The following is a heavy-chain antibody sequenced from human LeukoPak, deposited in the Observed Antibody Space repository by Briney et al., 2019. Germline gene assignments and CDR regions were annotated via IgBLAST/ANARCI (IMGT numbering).Heavy chain of an antibody. D-gene: IGHD5-12*01. J-gene: IGHJ4*02. CDR2: ISSSSSYI. CDR3: ARGGGYVPYYFDY. CDR1: GFTFSSYS. Sequence: GGSLRLSCAASGFTFSSYSMNWVRQAPGKVLEWVSSISSSSSYIYYADSVKGRFTISRDNSKNTLYLQMNSLRAEDTAVYYCARGGGYVPYYFDYWGQGTLVTVSS. V-gene: IGHV3-21*01.